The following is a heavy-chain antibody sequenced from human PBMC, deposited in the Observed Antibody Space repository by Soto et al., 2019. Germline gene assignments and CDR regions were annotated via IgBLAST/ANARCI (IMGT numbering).Heavy chain of an antibody. CDR2: IYYSGST. Sequence: PAETWSLTCTVSGGSIISGDYYWSWIRQPPGKGLEWIGYIYYSGSTYYNPSLKSRVAISVDTSKNQFSLKLSSVTAADTAVYYCARYTDYGDYMMWFDPWGQGTLVTVSS. D-gene: IGHD4-17*01. CDR3: ARYTDYGDYMMWFDP. J-gene: IGHJ5*02. V-gene: IGHV4-30-4*01. CDR1: GGSIISGDYY.